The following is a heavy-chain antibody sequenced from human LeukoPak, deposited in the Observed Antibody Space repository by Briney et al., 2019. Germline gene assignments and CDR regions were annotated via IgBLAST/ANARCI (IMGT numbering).Heavy chain of an antibody. CDR2: IYYSGST. CDR3: ARGRVDTKYFDY. CDR1: GGSVSSGSYY. Sequence: NTSETLSLTCTVSGGSVSSGSYYWSWIRQPPGKGLEWIGYIYYSGSTNYNPSLKSRVTISVDTSKNQFSLKLSSVTAADTAVYYCARGRVDTKYFDYWGQGTLVTVSS. D-gene: IGHD3/OR15-3a*01. J-gene: IGHJ4*02. V-gene: IGHV4-61*01.